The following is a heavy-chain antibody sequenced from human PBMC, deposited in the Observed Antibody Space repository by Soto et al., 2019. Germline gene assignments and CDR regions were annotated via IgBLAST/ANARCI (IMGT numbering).Heavy chain of an antibody. V-gene: IGHV3-30-3*01. CDR3: ARDYYRFNSGYGFSMDV. CDR2: ISYDGSNK. CDR1: GFTFSSYA. D-gene: IGHD5-12*01. Sequence: QVQLVESGGGVVQPGRSLRLSCAASGFTFSSYAMHWVRQAPGKGLEWVAVISYDGSNKYYADSVKGRFTISRDNSKNTLYLQMNSQRAEDTAVYYCARDYYRFNSGYGFSMDVWGQGNTVTVSS. J-gene: IGHJ6*02.